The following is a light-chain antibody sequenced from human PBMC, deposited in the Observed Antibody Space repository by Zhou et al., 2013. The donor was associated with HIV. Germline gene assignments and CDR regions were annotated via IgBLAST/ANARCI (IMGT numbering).Light chain of an antibody. CDR2: GNN. Sequence: QSVLTQPPSVSGAPGQTVTISCTGNSSNIGAGYDIHWYQQFPGTAPTLLIFGNNNRPSGVPDRFSGPKSGTSASLAISGLQSEDEADYYCAAWDDSLNGYVFGTGTKVTVL. CDR1: SSNIGAGYD. V-gene: IGLV1-40*01. J-gene: IGLJ1*01. CDR3: AAWDDSLNGYV.